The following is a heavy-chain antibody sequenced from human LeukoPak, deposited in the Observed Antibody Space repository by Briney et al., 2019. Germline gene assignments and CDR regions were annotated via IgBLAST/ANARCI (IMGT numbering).Heavy chain of an antibody. Sequence: GGSLRLSCAASGFTFSSYAMHWVRQAPGKGLEWVAVISYDGSNKYYADSVKGRFTISRDNSKNTLYLQMNSLRDEDTAIYYCARTIYYFYYMDVWGQGTTVTVSS. CDR2: ISYDGSNK. D-gene: IGHD3-10*01. CDR3: ARTIYYFYYMDV. J-gene: IGHJ6*03. V-gene: IGHV3-30-3*01. CDR1: GFTFSSYA.